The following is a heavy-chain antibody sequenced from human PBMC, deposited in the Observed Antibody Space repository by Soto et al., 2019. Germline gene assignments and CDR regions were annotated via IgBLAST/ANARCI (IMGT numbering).Heavy chain of an antibody. J-gene: IGHJ6*02. Sequence: GGALRLSCAASGFTFSSYGMHWVRQAPGKGLEWVAVIWYDGSNKYYADSVKGRFTISRDNSKNTLYLQMNSLRAEDTAVYYCARDGCTNGVCYTVSPYYYYGMDVWGQGTTVTVSS. D-gene: IGHD2-8*01. CDR2: IWYDGSNK. CDR3: ARDGCTNGVCYTVSPYYYYGMDV. CDR1: GFTFSSYG. V-gene: IGHV3-33*01.